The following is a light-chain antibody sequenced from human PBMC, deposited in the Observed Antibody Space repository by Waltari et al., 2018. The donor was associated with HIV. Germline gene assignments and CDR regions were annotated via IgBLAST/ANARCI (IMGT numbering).Light chain of an antibody. Sequence: DIEVTQTPLSLSVTPGQPASISCKSSQSLLHNDGKTYLYWFLQRSGQSPQPLIYEVSNRFSGVPERFSGSGSGTDFTLKISHVEAEDVGVYYCMQGRQHPRTFGQGTKLDFK. J-gene: IGKJ2*01. CDR2: EVS. CDR3: MQGRQHPRT. V-gene: IGKV2D-29*02. CDR1: QSLLHNDGKTY.